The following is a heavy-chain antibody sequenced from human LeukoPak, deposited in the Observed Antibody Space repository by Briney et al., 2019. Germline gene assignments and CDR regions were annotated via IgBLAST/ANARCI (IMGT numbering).Heavy chain of an antibody. CDR2: IRSDGSDT. CDR3: ARDQLDSNYGYYYYMDV. V-gene: IGHV3-74*01. D-gene: IGHD4-11*01. CDR1: GFTFSDTW. Sequence: GGSLRLSCAASGFTFSDTWMHWVRQAPGEGLVWVSRIRSDGSDTRYAESVKGRFTISRDNAKNSLYLQMNSLRAEDTAVYYCARDQLDSNYGYYYYMDVWGKGTTVTVSS. J-gene: IGHJ6*03.